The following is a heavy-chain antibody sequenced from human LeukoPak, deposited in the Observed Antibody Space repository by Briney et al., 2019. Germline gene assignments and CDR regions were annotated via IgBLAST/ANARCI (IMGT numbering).Heavy chain of an antibody. Sequence: ASVKVSCKASGYTFTSYDINWVRQATGQGLEWMGWMNPNSGNTGYAQKFQGRVTMTRNTSISTAYMELSSLRSEDTAVYYCARSSPYGYDAFDIWDQGTMVTVSS. CDR1: GYTFTSYD. CDR3: ARSSPYGYDAFDI. J-gene: IGHJ3*02. D-gene: IGHD2-15*01. CDR2: MNPNSGNT. V-gene: IGHV1-8*01.